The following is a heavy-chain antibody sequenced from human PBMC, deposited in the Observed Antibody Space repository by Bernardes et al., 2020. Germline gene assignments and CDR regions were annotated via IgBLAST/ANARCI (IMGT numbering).Heavy chain of an antibody. CDR3: ARGGATVPNRGDYFDY. D-gene: IGHD4-4*01. Sequence: SVKVSCKASGGTFSSYAISWVRQAPGQGLEWMGGIIPIFGTANYAQKFQGRVTITADESTSTAYMELSSLRSEDTAVYYCARGGATVPNRGDYFDYWGQGTLVTVSS. CDR1: GGTFSSYA. CDR2: IIPIFGTA. J-gene: IGHJ4*02. V-gene: IGHV1-69*13.